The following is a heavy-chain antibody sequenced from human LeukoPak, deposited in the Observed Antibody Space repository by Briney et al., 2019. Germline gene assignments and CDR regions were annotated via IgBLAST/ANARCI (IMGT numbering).Heavy chain of an antibody. J-gene: IGHJ4*02. CDR2: IYHSGST. Sequence: PSETLSLTCAVSGVSVNSDNWWSWVRQPPGKGLEWIGEIYHSGSTTYNPSLKSRVTISVDKSKNQFSLKLSSVTAADTAVYYCARVDSSGYWVDYWGQGTLVTVSS. CDR3: ARVDSSGYWVDY. V-gene: IGHV4-4*02. D-gene: IGHD3-22*01. CDR1: GVSVNSDNW.